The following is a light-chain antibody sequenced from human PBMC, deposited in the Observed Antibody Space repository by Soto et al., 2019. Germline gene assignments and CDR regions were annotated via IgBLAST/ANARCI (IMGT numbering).Light chain of an antibody. CDR2: YDK. V-gene: IGLV3-21*04. CDR1: NIGGKS. J-gene: IGLJ2*01. Sequence: SYELTQPPSVSLAPGKTATLSSAGDNIGGKSVHWYQQKPGQAPVLVIYYDKDRPSGIPERFSGSNSGNTATLTISRVEAGDEADYYCPVYDVHNDHVVFGGGTKVTVL. CDR3: PVYDVHNDHVV.